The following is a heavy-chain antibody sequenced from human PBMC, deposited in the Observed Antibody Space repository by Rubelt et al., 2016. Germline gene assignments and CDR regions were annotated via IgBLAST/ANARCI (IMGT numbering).Heavy chain of an antibody. CDR3: ARGLDSTKTGAD. J-gene: IGHJ4*02. V-gene: IGHV4-34*01. Sequence: QVQLQQWGAGLLKPSETLSLTCAVYGGSFSGYYWSWIRQPPGKGLAWIGEINHSGSTNYNPSLKSRATISAETSKNQFSLNLNSLTSADTAVYYCARGLDSTKTGADWGQGTLVTVSS. D-gene: IGHD3-10*01. CDR1: GGSFSGYY. CDR2: INHSGST.